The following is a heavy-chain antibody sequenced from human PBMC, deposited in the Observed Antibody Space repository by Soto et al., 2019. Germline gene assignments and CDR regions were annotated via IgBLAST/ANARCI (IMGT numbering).Heavy chain of an antibody. CDR1: GFTFSSYE. Sequence: PGGSLRLSCAASGFTFSSYEMNWVRQAPGKGLEWVSYITSSGSTTYYADSVKGRFTISRDNAASSLYLQMNSLRAEDTAVYYCARGNSLVNVHWGQGTPVTVSS. CDR2: ITSSGSTT. CDR3: ARGNSLVNVH. V-gene: IGHV3-48*03. D-gene: IGHD3-16*02. J-gene: IGHJ4*02.